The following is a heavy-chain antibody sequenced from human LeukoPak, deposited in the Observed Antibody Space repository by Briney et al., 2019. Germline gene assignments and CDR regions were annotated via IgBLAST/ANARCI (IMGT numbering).Heavy chain of an antibody. D-gene: IGHD2-15*01. CDR3: ARAVYCSGGGCFWYFDL. CDR2: IRFDGSNK. V-gene: IGHV3-30*02. Sequence: GGSLRLSCAASRFTFSSYGMHWVRQAPGKGLEWVAFIRFDGSNKHYAESVKGRFTISRDNSKNTLYLQMNSLRAEDAAVYYCARAVYCSGGGCFWYFDLWGRGTLVTVSS. CDR1: RFTFSSYG. J-gene: IGHJ2*01.